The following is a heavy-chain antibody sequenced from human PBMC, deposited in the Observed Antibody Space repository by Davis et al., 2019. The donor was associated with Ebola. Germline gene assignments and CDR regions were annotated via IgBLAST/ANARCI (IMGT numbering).Heavy chain of an antibody. Sequence: PGGSLRLSCDGSGFTFKFFWMAWVRQAPGKGLEWVASISADGSEKYFVDSVKGRFSMSRDNAKTSLYLQMNSLRDEDTAIYYCARDRFTAAGGMDVWGRGTTVTVSS. CDR1: GFTFKFFW. J-gene: IGHJ6*02. V-gene: IGHV3-7*03. D-gene: IGHD6-13*01. CDR2: ISADGSEK. CDR3: ARDRFTAAGGMDV.